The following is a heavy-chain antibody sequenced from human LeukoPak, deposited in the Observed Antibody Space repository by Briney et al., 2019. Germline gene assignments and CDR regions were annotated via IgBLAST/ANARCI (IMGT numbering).Heavy chain of an antibody. CDR1: GGSFSGYY. J-gene: IGHJ5*02. D-gene: IGHD6-6*01. CDR2: INHSGST. Sequence: PETLSLTCAVYGGSFSGYYWSWIRQPPGKGLEWIGEINHSGSTNYNPSLKSRVTISVDTSKNQFSLKLSSVTAADTAVYYCARGARYWFDPWGQGTLVTVSS. V-gene: IGHV4-34*01. CDR3: ARGARYWFDP.